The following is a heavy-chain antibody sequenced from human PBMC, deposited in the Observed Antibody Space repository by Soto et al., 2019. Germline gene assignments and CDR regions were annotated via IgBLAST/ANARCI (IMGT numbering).Heavy chain of an antibody. CDR1: GFTFSSYS. CDR2: ISSSSSYI. V-gene: IGHV3-21*01. CDR3: ARDHGHIVVVPAAIKDYYYGMDV. D-gene: IGHD2-2*02. Sequence: VQLVESGGGVVQPGRSLRLSCAASGFTFSSYSMNWVRQAPGKGLEWVSSISSSSSYIYYADSVKGRFTISRDNAKNSLYLQMNSLRAEDTAVYYCARDHGHIVVVPAAIKDYYYGMDVWGQGTTVTVSS. J-gene: IGHJ6*02.